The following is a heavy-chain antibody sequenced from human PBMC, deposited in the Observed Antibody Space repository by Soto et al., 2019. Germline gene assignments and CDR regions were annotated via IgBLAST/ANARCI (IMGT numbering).Heavy chain of an antibody. V-gene: IGHV1-2*04. Sequence: ASVKVSCKASGYTFTGYYMHWVRQAPGQGLEWMGWINPNSGGINYAQKFQGWVTMTRDTSISTAYMELSRLRSDDTAVYYCARGSPDSSGYYSADYWGQGTLVTVSS. CDR3: ARGSPDSSGYYSADY. CDR2: INPNSGGI. D-gene: IGHD3-22*01. CDR1: GYTFTGYY. J-gene: IGHJ4*02.